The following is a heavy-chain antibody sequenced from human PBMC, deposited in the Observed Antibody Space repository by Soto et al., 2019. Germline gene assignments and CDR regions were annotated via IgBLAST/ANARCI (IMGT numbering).Heavy chain of an antibody. Sequence: VSGGSISSYYWSWIRQPPGKGLEWIGYIYYSGSTNYNPSLKSRVTISVDTSKNQFSLKLSSVTAADTAVYYCARGGGDPYYYYGMDVWGQGTTVTVSS. CDR3: ARGGGDPYYYYGMDV. J-gene: IGHJ6*02. D-gene: IGHD4-17*01. CDR1: GGSISSYY. V-gene: IGHV4-59*01. CDR2: IYYSGST.